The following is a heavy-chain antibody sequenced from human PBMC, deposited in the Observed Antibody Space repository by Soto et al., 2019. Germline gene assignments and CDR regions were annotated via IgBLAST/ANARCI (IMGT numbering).Heavy chain of an antibody. CDR2: INHSGST. J-gene: IGHJ3*01. V-gene: IGHV4-34*01. Sequence: SETLSLTCAVYGGSFSGYYWSWIRQPPGKGLEWIGEINHSGSTNYNPSLKSRVTISVDTSKNQFSLKLSSVTAADTAVYYCARSSLPLIRYCSLWGQGTMVTVSS. CDR3: ARSSLPLIRYCSL. CDR1: GGSFSGYY. D-gene: IGHD2-15*01.